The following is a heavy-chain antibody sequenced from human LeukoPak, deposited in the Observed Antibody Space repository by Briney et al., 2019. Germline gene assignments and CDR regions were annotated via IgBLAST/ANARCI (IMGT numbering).Heavy chain of an antibody. J-gene: IGHJ4*02. V-gene: IGHV3-48*03. CDR3: ARKGGYGLDFDY. Sequence: GGSLRLSCAAAGFTFRSYEMNWGRQAPGKGLEWVSYISSSGSTIYYAEFVKGRFAISRDNAKNSLYLQMNSLRAEDTAVYYCARKGGYGLDFDYWGQGTLVTVSS. D-gene: IGHD5-18*01. CDR1: GFTFRSYE. CDR2: ISSSGSTI.